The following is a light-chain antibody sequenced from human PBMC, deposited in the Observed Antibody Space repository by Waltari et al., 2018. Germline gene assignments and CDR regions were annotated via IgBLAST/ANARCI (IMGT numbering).Light chain of an antibody. Sequence: ERVLTQSPGTLSLSPGERATLSCRASQSVSSSYLAWYQQKPGQAPRLLIYGASSRATGIPDRFSGSGSGTDVTLTISRLEPEDFAVYYCQQYGSSPPMYTFGQGTKLEI. CDR3: QQYGSSPPMYT. J-gene: IGKJ2*01. CDR1: QSVSSSY. CDR2: GAS. V-gene: IGKV3-20*01.